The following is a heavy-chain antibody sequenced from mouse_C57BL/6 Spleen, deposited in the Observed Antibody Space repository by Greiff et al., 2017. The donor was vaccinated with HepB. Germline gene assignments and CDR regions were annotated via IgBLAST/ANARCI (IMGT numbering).Heavy chain of an antibody. Sequence: VKLMESGAELVRPGASVTLSCKASGYTFTDYEMHWVKQTPVHGLEWIGAIDPETGGTAYNQKFKGKAILTADKSSSTAYMELRSLTSEDSAVYYCTRRIRWYWGQGTSVTVSS. D-gene: IGHD2-3*01. CDR1: GYTFTDYE. CDR3: TRRIRWY. V-gene: IGHV1-15*01. J-gene: IGHJ4*01. CDR2: IDPETGGT.